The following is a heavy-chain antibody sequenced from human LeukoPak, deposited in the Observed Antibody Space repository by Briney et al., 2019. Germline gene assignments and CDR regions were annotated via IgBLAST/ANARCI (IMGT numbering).Heavy chain of an antibody. CDR2: IHYSGST. J-gene: IGHJ4*02. CDR3: ARFPRITMARGTFDY. D-gene: IGHD3-10*01. Sequence: SETLSLTCTVSGGSISSSSYYWGWIRQPPGKGLEWIGSIHYSGSTHYNPSLKSRVTISVDTSKNQFSLKLSSVTAADTAVYYCARFPRITMARGTFDYWGQGTLVTVSS. CDR1: GGSISSSSYY. V-gene: IGHV4-39*07.